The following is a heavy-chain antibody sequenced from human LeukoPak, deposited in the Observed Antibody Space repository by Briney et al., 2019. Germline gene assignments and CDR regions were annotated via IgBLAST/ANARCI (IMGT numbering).Heavy chain of an antibody. D-gene: IGHD6-13*01. V-gene: IGHV3-48*04. CDR2: ISRSSGTI. CDR3: AKVKGSSWSFDY. J-gene: IGHJ4*02. Sequence: PGGSLRLSCAASGFTFSSYSMNWVRQAPGKGLEWISYISRSSGTIYFADSLEGRFTISRDNAKNSLYLQMNSLRAEDTAVYYCAKVKGSSWSFDYWGQGTLVTVSS. CDR1: GFTFSSYS.